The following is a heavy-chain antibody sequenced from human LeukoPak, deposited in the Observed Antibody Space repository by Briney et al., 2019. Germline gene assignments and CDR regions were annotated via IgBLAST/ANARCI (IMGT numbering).Heavy chain of an antibody. CDR2: IYHGGST. Sequence: KPSETLSLTCAVSGGSISSGGYSWSWIRQPPGKGLEWIGYIYHGGSTYYNPSLKSRVTISVDTSKNQFSLKLNSVTAADTAVYYCAKGFDDYYAASGATWVYFDYWGQGSLVTVSS. J-gene: IGHJ4*02. V-gene: IGHV4-30-2*01. CDR1: GGSISSGGYS. D-gene: IGHD3-10*01. CDR3: AKGFDDYYAASGATWVYFDY.